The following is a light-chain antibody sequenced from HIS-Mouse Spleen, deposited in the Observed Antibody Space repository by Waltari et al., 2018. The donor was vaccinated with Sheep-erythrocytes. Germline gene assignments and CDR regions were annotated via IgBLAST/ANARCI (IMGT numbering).Light chain of an antibody. CDR1: QSISSY. Sequence: DIQMTQSPSSLSASVGDRVTITCRASQSISSYLNWYQQKPGKAPKLLIYAASSLQSGVPSRFSGSGSGTDFTLTISSLQPEDFETYDCQQSYSTPPLTFGGGSKVEIK. CDR3: QQSYSTPPLT. J-gene: IGKJ4*01. CDR2: AAS. V-gene: IGKV1-39*01.